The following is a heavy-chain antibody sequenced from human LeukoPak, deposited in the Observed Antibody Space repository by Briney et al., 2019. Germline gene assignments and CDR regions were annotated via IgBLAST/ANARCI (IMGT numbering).Heavy chain of an antibody. CDR2: IYPGDPDT. CDR1: GYRFTSYW. Sequence: GESLKISCKGSGYRFTSYWIGWVRQMPGKGLEWMGIIYPGDPDTRYNPSFQSQVTISADKSVTTAYLQWSSLKASDTAMYYCARQNSSWYDYWGQGTLVTVSS. D-gene: IGHD6-13*01. CDR3: ARQNSSWYDY. J-gene: IGHJ4*02. V-gene: IGHV5-51*01.